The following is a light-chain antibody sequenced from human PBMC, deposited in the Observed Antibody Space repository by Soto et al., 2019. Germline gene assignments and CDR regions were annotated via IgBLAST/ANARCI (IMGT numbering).Light chain of an antibody. CDR2: SNN. CDR1: SSNIGSNT. J-gene: IGLJ1*01. V-gene: IGLV1-44*01. Sequence: QYVLTQPPSASGTPGQRVTISCSGSSSNIGSNTVNWYQQLPGTAPKLLIYSNNQRPSGVPDRFSGSKSGTSASLAISGLQSEDDADYYCAAGDDSLNGYVFGTGTKLTVL. CDR3: AAGDDSLNGYV.